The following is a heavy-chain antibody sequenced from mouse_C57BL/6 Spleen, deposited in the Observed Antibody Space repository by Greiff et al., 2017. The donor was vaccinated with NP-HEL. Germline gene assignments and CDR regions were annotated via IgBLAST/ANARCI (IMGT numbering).Heavy chain of an antibody. J-gene: IGHJ2*01. CDR2: IDPSDSYT. CDR3: ASGSYYYGSSYPHYFDY. CDR1: GYTFTSYW. D-gene: IGHD1-1*01. Sequence: QVQLQQPGAELVMPGASVKLSCKASGYTFTSYWMHWVKQRPGQGLEWIGEIDPSDSYTNYNQKFKGKATLPVDKSSSTAYMQLSSLTSEGSAVYYCASGSYYYGSSYPHYFDYWGQGTTLTVSS. V-gene: IGHV1-69*01.